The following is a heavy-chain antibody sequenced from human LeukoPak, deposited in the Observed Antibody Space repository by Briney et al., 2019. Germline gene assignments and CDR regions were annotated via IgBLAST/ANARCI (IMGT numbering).Heavy chain of an antibody. Sequence: SETLSLTCTVSGGSISSYYWSWIRQPPGKGLEWIGYIYYSGSTNYNPSLKSRVTISVDTSKNQFSLKLSSVTAADTAVYYCARSPVLLWFGELKGDAFDIWGQGTMVTVSS. CDR2: IYYSGST. CDR1: GGSISSYY. V-gene: IGHV4-59*01. CDR3: ARSPVLLWFGELKGDAFDI. D-gene: IGHD3-10*01. J-gene: IGHJ3*02.